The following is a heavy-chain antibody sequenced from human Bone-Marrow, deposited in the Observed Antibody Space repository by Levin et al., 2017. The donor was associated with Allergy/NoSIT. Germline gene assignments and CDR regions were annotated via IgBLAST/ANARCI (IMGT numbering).Heavy chain of an antibody. CDR2: INSDGSST. V-gene: IGHV3-74*01. CDR1: GFTFSSYW. J-gene: IGHJ3*02. D-gene: IGHD3-22*01. Sequence: GASVKVSCAASGFTFSSYWMHWVRQAPGKGLVWVSRINSDGSSTSYADSVKGRFPISRDNAKNTLYLQMNSLRAEDTAVYYCARYDSSGYVAFDIWGQGTMVTVSS. CDR3: ARYDSSGYVAFDI.